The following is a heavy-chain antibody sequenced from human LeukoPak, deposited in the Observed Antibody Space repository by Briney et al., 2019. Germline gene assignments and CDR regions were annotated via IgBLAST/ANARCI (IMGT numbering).Heavy chain of an antibody. CDR1: GFTFGDYA. CDR2: IRSRAYGGTT. CDR3: SRHTAYSSGWYSFDY. Sequence: GSLRLSCTASGFTFGDYAMSWVRQAPGKGLEWVGRIRSRAYGGTTEYAASVKGRFTISRDDSKSIAYLQMNSLKTEDTAVYYCSRHTAYSSGWYSFDYWGQGTLVPVSS. J-gene: IGHJ4*02. D-gene: IGHD6-19*01. V-gene: IGHV3-49*04.